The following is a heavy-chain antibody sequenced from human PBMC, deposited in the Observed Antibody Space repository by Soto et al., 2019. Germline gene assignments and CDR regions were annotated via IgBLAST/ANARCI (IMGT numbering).Heavy chain of an antibody. CDR1: GYTFTSYG. Sequence: ASVKVSCKASGYTFTSYGISWARQAPGQGLEWMGWISAYNGNTNYAQKLQGRVTMTTDTSTSTAYMELRSLRSDDTAVYYCARDSTPGSFLTGPPIGPWGQGTLVTVSS. V-gene: IGHV1-18*04. CDR3: ARDSTPGSFLTGPPIGP. D-gene: IGHD3-9*01. CDR2: ISAYNGNT. J-gene: IGHJ5*02.